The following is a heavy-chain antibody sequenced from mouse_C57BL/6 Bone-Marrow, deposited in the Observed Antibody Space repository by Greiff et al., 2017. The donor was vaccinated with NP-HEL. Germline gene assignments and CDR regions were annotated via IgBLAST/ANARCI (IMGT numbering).Heavy chain of an antibody. CDR3: ARWGYSKLYYYAMDY. Sequence: VQLKQSGPVLVKPGASVKMSCKASGYTFTDYYMNWVKQSHGKSLEWIGVINPYNGGTSYNQKFKGKATLTVDKSSSTAYMELNSLTSEDSAVYYCARWGYSKLYYYAMDYWGQGTSVTVSS. V-gene: IGHV1-19*01. D-gene: IGHD2-5*01. CDR2: INPYNGGT. CDR1: GYTFTDYY. J-gene: IGHJ4*01.